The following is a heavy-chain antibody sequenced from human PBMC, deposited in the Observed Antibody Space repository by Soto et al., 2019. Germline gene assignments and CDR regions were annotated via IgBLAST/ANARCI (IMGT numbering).Heavy chain of an antibody. Sequence: QVQLQESGPGLVKPSETLSLTCTVSGGSISSYYWSWIRQPPGKGLEWIGYIYYSGSTNYNPSLTSRVTIPVNTSKNQFSLKLSSVTAADTAVYYCARQPYYYDSSGYYYVYYFDYWGQGTLVTVSS. CDR3: ARQPYYYDSSGYYYVYYFDY. D-gene: IGHD3-22*01. CDR1: GGSISSYY. J-gene: IGHJ4*02. V-gene: IGHV4-59*08. CDR2: IYYSGST.